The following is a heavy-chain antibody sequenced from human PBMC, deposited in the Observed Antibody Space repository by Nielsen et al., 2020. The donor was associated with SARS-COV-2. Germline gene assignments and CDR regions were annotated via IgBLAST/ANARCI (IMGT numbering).Heavy chain of an antibody. J-gene: IGHJ4*02. D-gene: IGHD3-22*01. CDR2: FSDTGGGS. V-gene: IGHV3-23*01. CDR3: AKGFSSGYYVYFDY. CDR1: GFTFNSYT. Sequence: GESLKISCAASGFTFNSYTMSWVRQAPGKGLEWVSVFSDTGGGSYYADSVKGRFTISRDNSKNTLYLQMNSLRAEDTAVYYCAKGFSSGYYVYFDYWGQGTLVTVSS.